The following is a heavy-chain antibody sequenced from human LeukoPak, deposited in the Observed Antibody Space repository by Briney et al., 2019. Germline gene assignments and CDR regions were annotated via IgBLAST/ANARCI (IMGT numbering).Heavy chain of an antibody. CDR3: TTARMERYSSGWYVSDY. J-gene: IGHJ4*02. Sequence: GGSLRLSCAASGFTFSNAWMSWVRQAPGKGLEWVGRIKSKTDGGTTDYAAPVKGRFTISRDDSKNTLYLQMNSLKTEDTAVYYCTTARMERYSSGWYVSDYWGQGTLVTVSS. CDR1: GFTFSNAW. D-gene: IGHD6-19*01. CDR2: IKSKTDGGTT. V-gene: IGHV3-15*01.